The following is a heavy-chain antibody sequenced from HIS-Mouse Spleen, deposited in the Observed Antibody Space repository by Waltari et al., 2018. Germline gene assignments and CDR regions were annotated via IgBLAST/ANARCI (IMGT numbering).Heavy chain of an antibody. Sequence: QVQLVESGGGVVQPGRSLRPSLAASGFTFSSYGMHGVRQAPGKGLEWVAVISYDGSNKYYADSVKGRFTISRDNSKNTLYLQMNSLRAEDTAVYYCAKDKHHAFDYWGQGTLVTVSS. J-gene: IGHJ4*02. CDR2: ISYDGSNK. CDR1: GFTFSSYG. V-gene: IGHV3-30*18. CDR3: AKDKHHAFDY.